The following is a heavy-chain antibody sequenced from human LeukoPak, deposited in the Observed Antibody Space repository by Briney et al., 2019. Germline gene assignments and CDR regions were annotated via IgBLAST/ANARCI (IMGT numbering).Heavy chain of an antibody. Sequence: SETLFLTCTVSGGSISSYYWSWIRQPPGKGLEWIGYIYYSGSTNYNPSLKSRVTILVDTSKNQFSLKLSSVTAADTAVYYCARQRYSYGYSDYWGQGTLVTVSS. CDR3: ARQRYSYGYSDY. J-gene: IGHJ4*02. V-gene: IGHV4-59*08. CDR1: GGSISSYY. CDR2: IYYSGST. D-gene: IGHD5-18*01.